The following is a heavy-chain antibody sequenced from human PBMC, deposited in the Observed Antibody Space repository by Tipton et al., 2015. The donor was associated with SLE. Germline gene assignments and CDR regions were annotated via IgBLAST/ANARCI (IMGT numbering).Heavy chain of an antibody. CDR3: ARHRSLQSYWFLDL. CDR1: GGSITSNSHY. V-gene: IGHV4-39*07. Sequence: LRLSCSVSGGSITSNSHYWVWIRQPPGKGLEWIGSISSAGSTYYNPSLKSRVSIFVDTSEQQLSLKVRSVTAADTAIYFCARHRSLQSYWFLDLWGRGTLVTVSS. D-gene: IGHD5-24*01. CDR2: ISSAGST. J-gene: IGHJ2*01.